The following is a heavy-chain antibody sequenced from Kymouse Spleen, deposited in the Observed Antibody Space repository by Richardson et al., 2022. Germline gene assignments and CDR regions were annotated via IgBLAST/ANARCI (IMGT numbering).Heavy chain of an antibody. J-gene: IGHJ6*02. D-gene: IGHD6-19*01. CDR1: GFTFSGSA. CDR3: TRSSGWGYYGMDV. CDR2: IRSKANSYAT. V-gene: IGHV3-73*02. Sequence: EVQLVESGGGLVQPGGSLKLSCAASGFTFSGSAMHWVRQASGKGLEWVGRIRSKANSYATAYAASVKGRFTISRDDSKNTAYLQMNSLKTEDTAVYYCTRSSGWGYYGMDVWGQGTTVTVSS.